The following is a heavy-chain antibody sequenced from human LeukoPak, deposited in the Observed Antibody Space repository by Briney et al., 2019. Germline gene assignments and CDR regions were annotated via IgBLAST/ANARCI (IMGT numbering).Heavy chain of an antibody. D-gene: IGHD4-17*01. V-gene: IGHV3-66*01. CDR1: GFTVSSNY. J-gene: IGHJ2*01. CDR2: IYSGGST. Sequence: RGSLRLSCAASGFTVSSNYMSWVRQAPGKGLEWVSVIYSGGSTYYADSMKGRFTISRDNSKNTLYLQMNSLRAEDTAVYYCARDGGPGGTVTTGYWYFDLWGRGTLVTVSS. CDR3: ARDGGPGGTVTTGYWYFDL.